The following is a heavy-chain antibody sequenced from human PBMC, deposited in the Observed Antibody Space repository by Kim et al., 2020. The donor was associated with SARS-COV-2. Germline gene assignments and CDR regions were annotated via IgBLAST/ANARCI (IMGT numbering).Heavy chain of an antibody. J-gene: IGHJ4*02. V-gene: IGHV5-51*01. CDR3: ARSRFDWNYILDF. Sequence: YSPSFQGQVTISADKSISTAYLQWSSLKASDTAMYYCARSRFDWNYILDFWGQGTLVTVSS. D-gene: IGHD1-7*01.